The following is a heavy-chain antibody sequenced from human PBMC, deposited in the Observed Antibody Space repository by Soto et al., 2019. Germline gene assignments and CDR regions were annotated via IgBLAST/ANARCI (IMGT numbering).Heavy chain of an antibody. CDR1: GFSLSTSGVG. J-gene: IGHJ4*02. Sequence: QITLKESGTTLVKPTQTLTLTCTFSGFSLSTSGVGVGWIRQPPGKALEWLALIYWDDDKRYSPSLKSRLTITKDTSKNQVVLTMTNMDPVDTATYYCAHRLSGYDFFDYWGQGTLVTVSS. D-gene: IGHD5-12*01. CDR2: IYWDDDK. CDR3: AHRLSGYDFFDY. V-gene: IGHV2-5*02.